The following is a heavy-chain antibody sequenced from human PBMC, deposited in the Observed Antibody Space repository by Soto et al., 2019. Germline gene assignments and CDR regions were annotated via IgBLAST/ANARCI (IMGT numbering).Heavy chain of an antibody. Sequence: GGSLRLSCAASGFTFSSYGMHWVRQAPGKGLEWVAVIWYDGSNKYYADSVKGRFTISSDKSKNTQYLQMNSLRAEDTAVDYCARDSPDKYSGYGYFDYWGQGTLVTVSS. D-gene: IGHD5-12*01. CDR2: IWYDGSNK. V-gene: IGHV3-33*01. CDR3: ARDSPDKYSGYGYFDY. J-gene: IGHJ4*02. CDR1: GFTFSSYG.